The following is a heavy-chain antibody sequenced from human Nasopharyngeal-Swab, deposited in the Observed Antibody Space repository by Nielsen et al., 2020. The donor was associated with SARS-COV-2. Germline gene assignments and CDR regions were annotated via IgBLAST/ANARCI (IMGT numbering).Heavy chain of an antibody. CDR1: GFTVSSNY. CDR3: ARGSFDYYYGMDV. J-gene: IGHJ6*02. V-gene: IGHV3-53*01. CDR2: IYSGGST. Sequence: GGSLSLSCAASGFTVSSNYMSWVRQAPGKGLEWVSVIYSGGSTYYADSVKGRFTISRDNSKNTLYLQMNSLRAEDTAVYYCARGSFDYYYGMDVWGQGTTVTVSS.